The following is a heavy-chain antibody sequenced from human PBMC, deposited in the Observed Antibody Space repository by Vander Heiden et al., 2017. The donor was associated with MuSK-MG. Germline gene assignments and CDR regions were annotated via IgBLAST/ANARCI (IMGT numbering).Heavy chain of an antibody. Sequence: QVQLVQAGAEVKKPGASVKVSCKASGYTFTTYDINWVRQATGQGLEWMGWMNPNSGNTGYAQKVQGRVTMTRNTSISTAYMELRRIGSEDTAVYYCAIVYCSSTSCYYDFWGQGTLVTVSS. J-gene: IGHJ4*02. CDR3: AIVYCSSTSCYYDF. CDR2: MNPNSGNT. CDR1: GYTFTTYD. V-gene: IGHV1-8*01. D-gene: IGHD2-2*01.